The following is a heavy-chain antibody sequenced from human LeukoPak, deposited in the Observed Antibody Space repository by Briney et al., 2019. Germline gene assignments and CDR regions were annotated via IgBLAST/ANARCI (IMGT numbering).Heavy chain of an antibody. CDR1: GGSISSSSHY. CDR2: IYYSGST. J-gene: IGHJ5*02. V-gene: IGHV4-39*01. D-gene: IGHD3-10*01. CDR3: ARHGSGYWFDP. Sequence: SETLSLTCTVSGGSISSSSHYWGWIRQPPGKGLEWIGSIYYSGSTYYNPSLKSRVTISVDTSKNQFSLKLSSVTAADTAVYYCARHGSGYWFDPWGQGTLVTVSS.